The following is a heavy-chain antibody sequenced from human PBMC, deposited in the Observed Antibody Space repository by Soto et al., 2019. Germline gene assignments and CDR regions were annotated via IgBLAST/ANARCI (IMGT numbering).Heavy chain of an antibody. V-gene: IGHV2-26*01. CDR2: IDSSGEK. J-gene: IGHJ5*02. Sequence: QVTLKESGPVLVKPTETLTLRCTVSGLSITDSEMGVSWIRQPPGQPLGWLAHIDSSGEKSYRTFLKSRLAISKDTSKSQIVLTMTNMDPADTVTYYCARRHLAVAVSPWFDPWGQGIPVTVSS. CDR1: GLSITDSEMG. D-gene: IGHD6-19*01. CDR3: ARRHLAVAVSPWFDP.